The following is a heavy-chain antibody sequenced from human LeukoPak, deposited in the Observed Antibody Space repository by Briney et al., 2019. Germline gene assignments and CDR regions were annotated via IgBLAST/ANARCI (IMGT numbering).Heavy chain of an antibody. CDR1: GGSISSYY. CDR2: IYTSGST. CDR3: ARDAYYYDSSGSTRYFQH. Sequence: SETLSLTCTGSGGSISSYYWSWIRQPAGKGLEWIGRIYTSGSTNYNPSLKSRVTMSVDTSKNQFSLKLSSVTAADTAVYYCARDAYYYDSSGSTRYFQHWGQGTLVTVSS. J-gene: IGHJ1*01. D-gene: IGHD3-22*01. V-gene: IGHV4-4*07.